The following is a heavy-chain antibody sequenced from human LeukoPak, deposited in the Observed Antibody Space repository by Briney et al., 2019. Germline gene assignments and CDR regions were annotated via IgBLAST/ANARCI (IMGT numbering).Heavy chain of an antibody. CDR1: GYTFTGYY. CDR2: INPNSGGT. Sequence: ASVKVSCKASGYTFTGYYMHWVRQAPGQGLEWMGWINPNSGGTNYAQKFQGRVTVTRDTSISTAYMELSRLRSDDTAVYYCARAGFGELPSYGMDVWGQGTTVTVSS. V-gene: IGHV1-2*02. CDR3: ARAGFGELPSYGMDV. J-gene: IGHJ6*02. D-gene: IGHD3-10*01.